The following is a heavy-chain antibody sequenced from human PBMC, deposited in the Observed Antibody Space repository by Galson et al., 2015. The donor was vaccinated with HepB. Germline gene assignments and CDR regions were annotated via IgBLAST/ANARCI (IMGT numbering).Heavy chain of an antibody. D-gene: IGHD5-18*01. Sequence: SLRLSCAASGFTFSDYYMSWLRQAPGKGLEWVSYISSSGSTIYYADSVKGRFTISRDNAKNSLYLQMNSLRAEDTAVYYCARVGYSYGHSKPFDYWGQGTLVTVSS. CDR3: ARVGYSYGHSKPFDY. CDR2: ISSSGSTI. J-gene: IGHJ4*02. V-gene: IGHV3-11*01. CDR1: GFTFSDYY.